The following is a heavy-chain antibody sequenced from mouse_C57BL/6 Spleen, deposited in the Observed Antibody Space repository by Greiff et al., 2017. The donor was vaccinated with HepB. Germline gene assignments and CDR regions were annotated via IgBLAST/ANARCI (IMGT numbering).Heavy chain of an antibody. CDR3: ARYYGSNAMDY. J-gene: IGHJ4*01. CDR2: IHPNSGST. CDR1: GYTFTSYW. Sequence: QVHVKQPGAELVKPGASVKLSCKASGYTFTSYWMHWVKQRPGQGLEWIGMIHPNSGSTNYNEKFKSKATLTVDKSSSTAYMQLSSLTSEDSAVYYCARYYGSNAMDYWGQGTSVTVSS. V-gene: IGHV1-64*01. D-gene: IGHD1-1*01.